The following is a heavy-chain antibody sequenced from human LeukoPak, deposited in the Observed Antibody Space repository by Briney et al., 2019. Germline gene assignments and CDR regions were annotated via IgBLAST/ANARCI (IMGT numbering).Heavy chain of an antibody. J-gene: IGHJ5*02. V-gene: IGHV1-69*13. D-gene: IGHD2-21*01. Sequence: ASVKVSCKAPGGTFSSYAISWVRQAPGQGLEWMGGIIPIFGTANYAQKFQGRVTITADESTSTAYMELSSLRSEDTAVYYCARGGVIASRNWFDPWGQGTLVTVSS. CDR2: IIPIFGTA. CDR3: ARGGVIASRNWFDP. CDR1: GGTFSSYA.